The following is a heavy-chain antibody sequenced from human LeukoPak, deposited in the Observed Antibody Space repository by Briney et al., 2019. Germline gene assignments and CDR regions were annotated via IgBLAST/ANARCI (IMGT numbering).Heavy chain of an antibody. D-gene: IGHD5-24*01. V-gene: IGHV3-30*04. CDR3: ARAKNKNMATVIDY. CDR1: GFTFSDYA. Sequence: GGSLRLSCAASGFTFSDYALHWVRQTPGQGLEWLTLISYDGRSKYYADSVRGRFTVSTDNSKNTLDLQMNAVRPEDTAVYYCARAKNKNMATVIDYWGQGTLVTVSS. J-gene: IGHJ4*02. CDR2: ISYDGRSK.